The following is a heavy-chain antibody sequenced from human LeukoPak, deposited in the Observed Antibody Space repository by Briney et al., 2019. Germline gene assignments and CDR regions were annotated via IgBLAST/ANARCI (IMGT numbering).Heavy chain of an antibody. J-gene: IGHJ4*02. V-gene: IGHV4-59*01. Sequence: SETLSLTCTVSGGSISSYYWSWIRQPPGKGLEWIGYIYYSGSTNYNPSLKSRVTISVDTSKNQFSLKLSSVTAADTAVYYCARVYTDSSGPIDYWGQGTLVTVSS. CDR2: IYYSGST. CDR3: ARVYTDSSGPIDY. D-gene: IGHD6-19*01. CDR1: GGSISSYY.